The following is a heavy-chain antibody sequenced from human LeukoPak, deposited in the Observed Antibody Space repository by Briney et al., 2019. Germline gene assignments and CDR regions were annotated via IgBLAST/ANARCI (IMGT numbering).Heavy chain of an antibody. CDR2: ISAYNGNT. J-gene: IGHJ4*02. V-gene: IGHV1-18*01. CDR3: ARDLEDIVVVPAAISGY. CDR1: GYTFTSYG. Sequence: ASVKVSCKASGYTFTSYGISWVRQAPGQGLEWMGWISAYNGNTNYAQKLQGRGTMTTDTSTSTAYMEMRSLRSDDTAVYYCARDLEDIVVVPAAISGYWGQGTLVTVSS. D-gene: IGHD2-2*02.